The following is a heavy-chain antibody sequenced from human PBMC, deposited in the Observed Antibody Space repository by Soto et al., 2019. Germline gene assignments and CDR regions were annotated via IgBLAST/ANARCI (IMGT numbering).Heavy chain of an antibody. V-gene: IGHV1-69*13. CDR2: IIPIFGTA. D-gene: IGHD5-18*01. Sequence: GASVKVSCKASGGTFSSYAISWVRQAPGQGLEWMGGIIPIFGTANYAQKFQGRVTITADESTSTAYMELSSLRSEDTAVYYCARAQRVDTAMVPNRYYCDYWGQGTLVTVSS. CDR1: GGTFSSYA. CDR3: ARAQRVDTAMVPNRYYCDY. J-gene: IGHJ4*02.